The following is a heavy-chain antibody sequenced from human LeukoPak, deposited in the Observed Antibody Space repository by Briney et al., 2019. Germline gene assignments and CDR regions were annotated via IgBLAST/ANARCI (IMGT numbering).Heavy chain of an antibody. J-gene: IGHJ4*02. CDR1: GFTVSINY. CDR3: AKDLRYDSPFWYFDY. V-gene: IGHV3-23*01. Sequence: GGSLRLSCAASGFTVSINYMSWVRQAPGKGLEWVSAISGGGGNTYYAGSVKGRFTISRDNSKNTLYLQMNSLRAEDTAVYYCAKDLRYDSPFWYFDYWGQGTLVTVSS. D-gene: IGHD3-22*01. CDR2: ISGGGGNT.